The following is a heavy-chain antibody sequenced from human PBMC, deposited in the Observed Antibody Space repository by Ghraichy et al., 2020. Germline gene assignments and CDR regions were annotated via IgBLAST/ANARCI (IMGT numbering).Heavy chain of an antibody. J-gene: IGHJ3*02. CDR3: AREMGIRYYYDSSGYPYAFDI. CDR1: GYTFTSYG. V-gene: IGHV1-18*01. Sequence: ASVKVSCKASGYTFTSYGISWVRQAPGQGLEWMGWISAYNGNTNYAQKLQGRVTMTTDTSTSTAYMELRSLRSDDTAVYYCAREMGIRYYYDSSGYPYAFDIWGQGTMVTVSS. CDR2: ISAYNGNT. D-gene: IGHD3-22*01.